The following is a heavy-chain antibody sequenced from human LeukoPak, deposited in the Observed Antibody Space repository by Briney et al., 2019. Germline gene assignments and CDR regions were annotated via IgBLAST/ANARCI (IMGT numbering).Heavy chain of an antibody. CDR2: MNPNSGNT. J-gene: IGHJ4*02. V-gene: IGHV1-8*01. CDR1: GYTFTSYD. D-gene: IGHD3-9*01. Sequence: ASVKVSCKASGYTFTSYDINWVRQATGQALEWMGWMNPNSGNTGYAQKFQGRVTMTRNTSISTAYMELSSLRSEDTAVYYCARGKAYYDILTGYSAYYSDYWGQGTLVTVSS. CDR3: ARGKAYYDILTGYSAYYSDY.